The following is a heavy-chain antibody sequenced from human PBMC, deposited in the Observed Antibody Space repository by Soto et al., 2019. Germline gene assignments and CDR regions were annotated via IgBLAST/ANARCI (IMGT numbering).Heavy chain of an antibody. Sequence: PWGTLSLTCSVSGGSISSSRWGWSRQPPGKGLEWIGNISYSGDTYYNPCLKSRLTISVDASKNQFSLKLSSVADAEKAVYYCARHYPFGSGSYSPYYFDSWGQGTLVTVSS. CDR1: GGSISSSR. CDR2: ISYSGDT. V-gene: IGHV4-39*01. CDR3: ARHYPFGSGSYSPYYFDS. J-gene: IGHJ4*02. D-gene: IGHD3-10*01.